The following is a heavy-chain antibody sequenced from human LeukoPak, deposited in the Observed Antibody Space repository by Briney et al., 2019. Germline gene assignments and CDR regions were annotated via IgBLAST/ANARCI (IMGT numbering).Heavy chain of an antibody. V-gene: IGHV1-24*01. J-gene: IGHJ6*04. CDR2: FDADDGET. CDR3: ATPRTGGYCSSTSCYYYYGMDV. CDR1: GYTLTELS. Sequence: SSVKVSCKVSGYTLTELSMHWVGQDPRNGLEWLGGFDADDGETIYAQKFQGRVTMTEDTSTDAAYMELSSLRSEDTAVYYCATPRTGGYCSSTSCYYYYGMDVWGKGTTVTVSS. D-gene: IGHD2-2*01.